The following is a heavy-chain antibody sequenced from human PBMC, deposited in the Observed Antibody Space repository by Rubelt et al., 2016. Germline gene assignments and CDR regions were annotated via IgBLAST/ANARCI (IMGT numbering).Heavy chain of an antibody. D-gene: IGHD6-13*01. CDR1: GYTFTSYG. CDR3: ARVISGVEYSSSWHFDY. J-gene: IGHJ4*02. CDR2: ISAYNGNT. Sequence: QVQLVQSGAEVKKPGASVKVSCKASGYTFTSYGISWVRQAPGQGLEWMGWISAYNGNTNYAQKRQGRVTMTTDTSTSTAYMGRRSLGSDDTALYYCARVISGVEYSSSWHFDYWGQGTLVTVSS. V-gene: IGHV1-18*01.